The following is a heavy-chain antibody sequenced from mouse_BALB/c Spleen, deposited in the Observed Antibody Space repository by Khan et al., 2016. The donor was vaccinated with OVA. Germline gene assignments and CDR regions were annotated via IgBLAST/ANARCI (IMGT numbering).Heavy chain of an antibody. V-gene: IGHV5-6-5*01. CDR3: ARDYWLVY. Sequence: DVHLVESGGGSVKPGGSLKVSCAASGFTFSNYAMSWVRQTTEKRLEWVASISSGGSTYYPGSVMGRTTISRDNASNILYLQLSSLRSEDRAMYYCARDYWLVYWGQGTLVTVS. CDR1: GFTFSNYA. CDR2: ISSGGST. J-gene: IGHJ3*01.